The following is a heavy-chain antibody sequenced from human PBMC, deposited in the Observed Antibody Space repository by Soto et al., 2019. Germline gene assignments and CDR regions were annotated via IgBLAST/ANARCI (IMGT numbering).Heavy chain of an antibody. Sequence: XXTLSLPCAVYGGSFSGYCWRWIRQTPGERLEWVGDICHGGGANYNPSLKSRASFSMDPSKNQFSLKLNSVIAADTAVYYCAGYSNSWSKYVKHWGRGSLVTVSS. D-gene: IGHD6-13*01. CDR1: GGSFSGYC. J-gene: IGHJ1*01. V-gene: IGHV4-34*01. CDR2: ICHGGGA. CDR3: AGYSNSWSKYVKH.